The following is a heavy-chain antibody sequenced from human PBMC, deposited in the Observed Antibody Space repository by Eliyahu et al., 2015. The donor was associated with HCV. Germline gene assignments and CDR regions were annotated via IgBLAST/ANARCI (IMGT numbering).Heavy chain of an antibody. CDR1: XGSISSSSYY. J-gene: IGHJ6*02. CDR2: IYYSGST. V-gene: IGHV4-39*01. Sequence: QLQLQESGPGLVKPSETLSLTCXVSXGSISSSSYYWGWIRQPPGKGLEWIGSIYYSGSTYYNPSLKSRVTISVDTSKNQFSLKLSSVTAADTAVYYCARRGRITIFGVVRPLYYGMDVWGQGTTVTVSS. CDR3: ARRGRITIFGVVRPLYYGMDV. D-gene: IGHD3-3*01.